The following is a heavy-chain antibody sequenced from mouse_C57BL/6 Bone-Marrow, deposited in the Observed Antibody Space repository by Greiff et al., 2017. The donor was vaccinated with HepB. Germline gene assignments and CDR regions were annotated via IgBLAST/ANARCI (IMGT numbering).Heavy chain of an antibody. V-gene: IGHV14-3*01. CDR3: ARSRDYYGSSFYWYFDV. D-gene: IGHD1-1*01. Sequence: EVQLQQSVAELVRPGASVKLSCTASGFNIKNTYMHWVKQRPEQGLEWIGRIDPANGNTKYAPKFQGKATITADTSSNTAYLQLSSLTTEDTAIYYCARSRDYYGSSFYWYFDVWGTGTTVTVSS. CDR2: IDPANGNT. J-gene: IGHJ1*03. CDR1: GFNIKNTY.